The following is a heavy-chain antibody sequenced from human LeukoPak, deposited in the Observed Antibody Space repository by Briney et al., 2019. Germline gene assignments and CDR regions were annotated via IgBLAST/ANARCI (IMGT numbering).Heavy chain of an antibody. V-gene: IGHV4-59*01. CDR2: IYYSGST. Sequence: SETLSLTCTVSGGSISSYYWSWVRQPPGKGLEWSGYIYYSGSTNYDPSLKSRVTISVDTSKNQFSLKLSSVTAADTAVYYCARAPLRYYYYYMDVWGKGTTVTVSS. J-gene: IGHJ6*03. CDR1: GGSISSYY. CDR3: ARAPLRYYYYYMDV.